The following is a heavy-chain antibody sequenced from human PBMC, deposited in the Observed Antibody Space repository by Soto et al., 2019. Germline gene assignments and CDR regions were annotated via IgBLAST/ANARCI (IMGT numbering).Heavy chain of an antibody. V-gene: IGHV4-39*01. J-gene: IGHJ4*02. D-gene: IGHD3-22*01. CDR3: ARLYGSDYYSPDQ. CDR1: GGSISSSSFF. CDR2: IYYSGRT. Sequence: QVQLQESGPGLVKSSETLSLTCTVSGGSISSSSFFWGWIRQPPGGGLEWIGSIYYSGRTYYNPSLKSRVTISADTSKNKFSLQLRSVTAADTAMYYCARLYGSDYYSPDQWGQGNLVTVSS.